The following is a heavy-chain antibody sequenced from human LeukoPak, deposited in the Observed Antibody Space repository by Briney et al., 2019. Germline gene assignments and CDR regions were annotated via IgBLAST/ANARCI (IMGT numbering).Heavy chain of an antibody. J-gene: IGHJ6*03. CDR3: ARDGHGLHYGSGSMDV. V-gene: IGHV3-48*04. Sequence: PGGSLRLSCAASGFTFSTYAMNWVRQAPGKGLEWVSYISSSSSTIKYADSVKGRFTISRDNAKNSLYLQMNSLRAEDTAVYYCARDGHGLHYGSGSMDVWGKGTTVTISS. D-gene: IGHD3-10*01. CDR1: GFTFSTYA. CDR2: ISSSSSTI.